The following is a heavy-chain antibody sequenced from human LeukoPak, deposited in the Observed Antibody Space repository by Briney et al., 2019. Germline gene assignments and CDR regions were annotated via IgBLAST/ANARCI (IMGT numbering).Heavy chain of an antibody. D-gene: IGHD6-19*01. Sequence: ASVKLSCKASGFTFTSYDINWVRQATGQGLEWIGWMNPNSGNTGYAQKFQGRVTMTRDTSISTAYMELSSLKSEDSAVYYCARGRGSGSGWRRFDYWGQGTLVTVSS. CDR2: MNPNSGNT. CDR3: ARGRGSGSGWRRFDY. V-gene: IGHV1-8*01. CDR1: GFTFTSYD. J-gene: IGHJ4*02.